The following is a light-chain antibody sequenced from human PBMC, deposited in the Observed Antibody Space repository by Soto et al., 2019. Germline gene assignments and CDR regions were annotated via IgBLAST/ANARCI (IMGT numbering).Light chain of an antibody. J-gene: IGLJ2*01. CDR2: DVS. CDR3: AAYADSLNRVG. V-gene: IGLV2-14*01. CDR1: SSDIGGSNY. Sequence: QSALTQPASVSGSPGQSITISCTGTSSDIGGSNYVSWYQQHPGKAPKFMIYDVSNRPSGVSDRFSGSKSGNTASLTITGLQSEDEADYFCAAYADSLNRVGFGGGTKLTVL.